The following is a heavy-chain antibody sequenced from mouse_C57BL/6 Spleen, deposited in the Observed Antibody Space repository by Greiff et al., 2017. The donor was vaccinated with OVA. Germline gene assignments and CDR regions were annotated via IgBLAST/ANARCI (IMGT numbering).Heavy chain of an antibody. CDR3: AGGGNYDGAMDY. D-gene: IGHD2-4*01. CDR1: GYTFTSYW. V-gene: IGHV1-64*01. CDR2: IHPNSGST. J-gene: IGHJ4*01. Sequence: QVQLQQPGAELVKPGASVKLSCKASGYTFTSYWMHWVKQRPGQGLEWIGMIHPNSGSTNYNEKFKSKATLTVDKTSSTAYMQLSSLTSEDSAVDYCAGGGNYDGAMDYWGQGTSVTVSS.